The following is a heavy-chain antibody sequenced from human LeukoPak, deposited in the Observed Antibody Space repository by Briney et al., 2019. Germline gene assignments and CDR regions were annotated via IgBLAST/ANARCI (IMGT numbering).Heavy chain of an antibody. V-gene: IGHV3-23*01. D-gene: IGHD6-19*01. CDR3: AKGKYSSGGVPDY. Sequence: KPGGSLRLSCAASEFTFSSHAMNWVRQAPGKGLEWVSSISGGGESTYYADSVKGRFTVSRDNSKNTLYLQINSLRGEDTAVYYCAKGKYSSGGVPDYWGQGTLVTVSS. J-gene: IGHJ4*02. CDR1: EFTFSSHA. CDR2: ISGGGEST.